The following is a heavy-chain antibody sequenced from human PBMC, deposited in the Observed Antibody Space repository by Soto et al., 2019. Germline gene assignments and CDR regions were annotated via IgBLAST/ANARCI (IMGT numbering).Heavy chain of an antibody. V-gene: IGHV1-69*13. CDR1: GCTFSSYA. D-gene: IGHD3-22*01. Sequence: SVKVSFKASGCTFSSYAISWVRQAPGQGLEWMGGIIPIFGTANYAQKFQGRVTITADESTSTAYMELSSLRSEDTAVYYCAREMSIVRHSYYGMDVWGQGTTVTVSS. CDR3: AREMSIVRHSYYGMDV. J-gene: IGHJ6*02. CDR2: IIPIFGTA.